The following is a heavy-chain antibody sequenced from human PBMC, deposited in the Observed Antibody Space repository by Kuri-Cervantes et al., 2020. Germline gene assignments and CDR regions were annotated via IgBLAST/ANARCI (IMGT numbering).Heavy chain of an antibody. CDR3: AISSVEYYYGSGAFDI. J-gene: IGHJ3*02. D-gene: IGHD3-10*01. CDR1: GFTFSSYW. CDR2: IKQDGSEK. V-gene: IGHV3-7*03. Sequence: GESLKISCAASGFTFSSYWMSWVRQAPGKGLEWVANIKQDGSEKYYVDSVKGRFTISRDNAKNSLYLQMNSLRAEDTAVYYCAISSVEYYYGSGAFDIWGQGTMVTVSS.